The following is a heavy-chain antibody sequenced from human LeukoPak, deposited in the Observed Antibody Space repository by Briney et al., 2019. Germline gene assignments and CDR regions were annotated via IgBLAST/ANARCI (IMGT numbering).Heavy chain of an antibody. J-gene: IGHJ6*03. V-gene: IGHV3-21*01. Sequence: GGSLRLSCAASGFTFSSYSMNWVRQAPGKGLEWVSSISSSSSYIYYADSVKGRFTISRDNAKNSLYLQMNSLRAEDTAVYYCARLPSSWVAVAGTFNYYMDVWGKGTTVTVSS. CDR1: GFTFSSYS. CDR2: ISSSSSYI. CDR3: ARLPSSWVAVAGTFNYYMDV. D-gene: IGHD6-19*01.